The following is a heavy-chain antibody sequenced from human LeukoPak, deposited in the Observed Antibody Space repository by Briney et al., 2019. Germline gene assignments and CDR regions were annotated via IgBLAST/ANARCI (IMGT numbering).Heavy chain of an antibody. CDR3: ARELPTCAFDV. J-gene: IGHJ3*01. CDR1: GGSISSGDYY. CDR2: IYYSGST. V-gene: IGHV4-30-4*01. Sequence: PSETLSLTCTVSGGSISSGDYYWSWIRQPPGKGLEWIGYIYYSGSTYYNPSLKSRVTISVDTSKNQFSLKLSSVTAADTAVYYCARELPTCAFDVWGQGTMVTVSS.